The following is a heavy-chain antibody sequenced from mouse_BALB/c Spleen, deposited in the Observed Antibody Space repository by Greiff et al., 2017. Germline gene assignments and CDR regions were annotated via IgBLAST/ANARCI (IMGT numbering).Heavy chain of an antibody. V-gene: IGHV2-9*02. CDR1: GFSLTSYG. J-gene: IGHJ4*01. CDR3: AIGPYLRGAMDY. D-gene: IGHD5-1*01. Sequence: QVQLQQSGPGLVAPSQSLSITCTVSGFSLTSYGVHWVRQPPGKGLEWLGVIWAGGSTNYYSALMSRLSISKDNSKSQVFLKMNSLQTDDTAMYYGAIGPYLRGAMDYWGQGTSVTVSS. CDR2: IWAGGST.